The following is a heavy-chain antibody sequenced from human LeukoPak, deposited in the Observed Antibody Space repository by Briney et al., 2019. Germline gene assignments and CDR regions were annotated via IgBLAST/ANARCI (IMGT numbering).Heavy chain of an antibody. J-gene: IGHJ3*02. CDR2: INGGGSST. D-gene: IGHD3-22*01. V-gene: IGHV3-74*01. Sequence: GGSLRLSCAASGFTFSSYRMHWVRQAPGRGLVWVSRINGGGSSTRYADSVKGRFTISRDNAKNTLYVQMNSLRVEDTAVYYRARAHFDSSGYYDAFDIWGQGTLVTVSS. CDR1: GFTFSSYR. CDR3: ARAHFDSSGYYDAFDI.